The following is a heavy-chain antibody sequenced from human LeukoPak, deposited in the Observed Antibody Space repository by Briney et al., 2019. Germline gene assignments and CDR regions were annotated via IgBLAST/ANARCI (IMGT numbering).Heavy chain of an antibody. D-gene: IGHD5-12*01. J-gene: IGHJ4*02. CDR3: AKASVATAVLFDS. V-gene: IGHV4-59*01. CDR1: GGSISSYF. Sequence: NPSETLSLTCTVSGGSISSYFWNWIRQPPGQGLEWIGYMSNTGITKYNPSLKSRVTISADTSKNRFSLNLKSVTAADTAVYYCAKASVATAVLFDSWGQGTLVAVSS. CDR2: MSNTGIT.